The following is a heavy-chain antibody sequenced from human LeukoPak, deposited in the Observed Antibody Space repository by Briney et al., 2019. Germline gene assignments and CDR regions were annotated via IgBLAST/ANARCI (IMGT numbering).Heavy chain of an antibody. CDR2: IYYSGTS. CDR3: ARGGSAKYFQH. J-gene: IGHJ1*01. CDR1: GGSISSSSYY. V-gene: IGHV4-39*07. Sequence: PSETLSLTCSVSGGSISSSSYYWGWIRQPPGKGLEWIGTIYYSGTSYYNPSLKSRVTISVDTSKNQFSLKVSSVTAADTAVYYCARGGSAKYFQHWGRGTLVTVSS. D-gene: IGHD2-15*01.